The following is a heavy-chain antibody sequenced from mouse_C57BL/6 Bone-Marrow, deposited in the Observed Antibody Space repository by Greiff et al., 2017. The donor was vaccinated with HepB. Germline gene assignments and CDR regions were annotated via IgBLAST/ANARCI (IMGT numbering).Heavy chain of an antibody. CDR2: ISDGGSYT. V-gene: IGHV5-4*01. CDR3: AREWGGDY. CDR1: GFTFSSYA. J-gene: IGHJ2*01. Sequence: EVKLMESGGGLVKPGGSLKLSCAASGFTFSSYAMSWVRQTPEKRLEWVATISDGGSYTYYPDNVKGRFTISRDNAKNILYLQMSHLKSEDTAMYDCAREWGGDYGGQGNTITVSS.